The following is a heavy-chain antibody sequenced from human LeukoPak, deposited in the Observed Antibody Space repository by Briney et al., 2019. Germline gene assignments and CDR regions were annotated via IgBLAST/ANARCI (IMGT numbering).Heavy chain of an antibody. V-gene: IGHV4-59*08. Sequence: SETLSLTCTVSGGSISSYYWSWIRQPPGKGLEWIGYIYYSGSTNYNPSLKSRVTISVDTSKNQFSLKLSSVTAADTAVYYCAGQYYDILTEEYWGQGTLVTVSS. CDR3: AGQYYDILTEEY. CDR2: IYYSGST. D-gene: IGHD3-9*01. CDR1: GGSISSYY. J-gene: IGHJ4*02.